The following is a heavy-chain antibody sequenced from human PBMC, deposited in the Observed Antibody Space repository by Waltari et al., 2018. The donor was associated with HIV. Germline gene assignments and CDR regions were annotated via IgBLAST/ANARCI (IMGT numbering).Heavy chain of an antibody. CDR3: ARDSSGYYYVGYGMDV. CDR1: GFTFNTYA. D-gene: IGHD3-22*01. CDR2: ISYDGSNK. J-gene: IGHJ6*02. Sequence: QVQLVESGGGVVQPGRSLRLSCAASGFTFNTYALSWVRQAPGKGLECVAVISYDGSNKYYADSVKGRFTISRDNSKNTLYLQMNSLRAEDTAVYCCARDSSGYYYVGYGMDVWGQGTTVTVSS. V-gene: IGHV3-30*01.